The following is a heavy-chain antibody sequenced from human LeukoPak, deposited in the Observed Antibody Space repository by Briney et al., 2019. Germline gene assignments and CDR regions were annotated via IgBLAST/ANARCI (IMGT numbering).Heavy chain of an antibody. J-gene: IGHJ6*02. CDR1: GFTVSSNY. CDR2: IYSGGST. Sequence: GGSLRLSCAASGFTVSSNYMSWVRQAPGKGLEWVSVIYSGGSTYYADSVKGRFTISRGNSKNTLYLQMNSLRAEDTAVYYCARDIRYSSSSALYYYYGMDVWGQGTTVTVSS. V-gene: IGHV3-53*01. D-gene: IGHD6-13*01. CDR3: ARDIRYSSSSALYYYYGMDV.